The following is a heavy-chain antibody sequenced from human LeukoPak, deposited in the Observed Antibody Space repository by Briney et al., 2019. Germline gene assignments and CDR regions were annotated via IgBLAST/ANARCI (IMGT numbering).Heavy chain of an antibody. J-gene: IGHJ6*03. Sequence: GGSLRLSCTVSGFTVSSNSMSWVRQAPGKGLEWGANIKQDGSEKYYVDSVKGRFTISRDNAKNSLYLQMNSLRAEDTAVYYCARDIGGGYYYYYMDVWGKGTTVTVSS. CDR1: GFTVSSNS. CDR2: IKQDGSEK. CDR3: ARDIGGGYYYYYMDV. D-gene: IGHD3-16*01. V-gene: IGHV3-7*01.